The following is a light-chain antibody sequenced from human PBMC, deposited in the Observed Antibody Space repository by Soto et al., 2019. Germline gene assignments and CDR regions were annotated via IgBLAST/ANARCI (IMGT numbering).Light chain of an antibody. Sequence: DIQMTQSPSSLSAFVGDSVTITCHASQRISTFLNCYHQKPGKAPKLLIYSASYLQSGVPSNFSGSGSGTDFTLSIVTLQPEDFGTYFCQQSYRLPRTFGGGTKVDIK. V-gene: IGKV1-39*01. CDR2: SAS. CDR1: QRISTF. CDR3: QQSYRLPRT. J-gene: IGKJ4*01.